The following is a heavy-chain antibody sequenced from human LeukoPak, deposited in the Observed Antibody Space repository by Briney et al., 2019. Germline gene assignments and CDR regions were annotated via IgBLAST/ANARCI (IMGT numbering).Heavy chain of an antibody. J-gene: IGHJ3*02. CDR2: INHSGST. D-gene: IGHD1-1*01. CDR1: GGSFSGYY. Sequence: SETLSLTCAVYGGSFSGYYWSWIRQPPGKGLEWIGEINHSGSTNYSPSLKSRVTMSLDTSKNQFSLKLSSVTAADTAVYYCARDSIYVGTNAFDIWGQGTMVTVSS. CDR3: ARDSIYVGTNAFDI. V-gene: IGHV4-34*01.